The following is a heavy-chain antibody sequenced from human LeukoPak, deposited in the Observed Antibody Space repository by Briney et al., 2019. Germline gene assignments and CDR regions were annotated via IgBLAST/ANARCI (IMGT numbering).Heavy chain of an antibody. V-gene: IGHV3-53*01. CDR2: IYSGGST. Sequence: QPGGSLRLSCAASGFTINNNYMSWVRQAPGRGLEWVSVIYSGGSTYYADSVKGRFTISRDNSKNTLYLQMNSLRAGDTAVYYCARVPRSYCYYYYMDVWGKGTTVTVSS. CDR1: GFTINNNY. CDR3: ARVPRSYCYYYYMDV. J-gene: IGHJ6*03.